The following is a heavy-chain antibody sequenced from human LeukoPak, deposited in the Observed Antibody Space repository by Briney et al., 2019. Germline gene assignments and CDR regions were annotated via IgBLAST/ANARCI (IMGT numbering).Heavy chain of an antibody. Sequence: SGGSLTLSCAASGFSFSTFWMTWSRQAPGQGPEWVANINEDGSRKYYVDSVKGRFTTSRNNIKNSLYLEMNSLIPDDTAVYFCVQGGHFDFWGQGAPVTVSS. CDR3: VQGGHFDF. V-gene: IGHV3-7*01. D-gene: IGHD3-16*01. CDR2: INEDGSRK. J-gene: IGHJ4*02. CDR1: GFSFSTFW.